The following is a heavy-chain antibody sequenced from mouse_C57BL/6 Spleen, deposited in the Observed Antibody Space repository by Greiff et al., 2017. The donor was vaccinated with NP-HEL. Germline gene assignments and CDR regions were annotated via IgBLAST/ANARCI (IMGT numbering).Heavy chain of an antibody. D-gene: IGHD4-1*01. CDR1: GYTFTSYW. Sequence: QVQLQQPGAELVKPGASVKLSCKASGYTFTSYWMHWVKQRPGRGLEWIGRIDPDGGGTNYNGKFKGKATLTVDKPSSTAYMQLSSLTSEDSAVYYCARGCTKWDSYAMDYWGQGTSVTVSS. J-gene: IGHJ4*01. V-gene: IGHV1-72*01. CDR3: ARGCTKWDSYAMDY. CDR2: IDPDGGGT.